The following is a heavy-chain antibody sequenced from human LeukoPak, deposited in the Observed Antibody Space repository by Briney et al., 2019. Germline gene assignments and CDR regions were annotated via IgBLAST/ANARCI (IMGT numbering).Heavy chain of an antibody. CDR1: GFTFSNYA. J-gene: IGHJ6*04. V-gene: IGHV3-23*01. CDR3: AELGITMIGGV. CDR2: INGRGGST. Sequence: PGGSLRLSCAASGFTFSNYAMSWVRPAPGKGLEWVSSINGRGGSTYYADSVKGRFTISRDNAKNSLYLQMNSLRAEDTAVYYCAELGITMIGGVWGKGTTVTISS. D-gene: IGHD3-10*02.